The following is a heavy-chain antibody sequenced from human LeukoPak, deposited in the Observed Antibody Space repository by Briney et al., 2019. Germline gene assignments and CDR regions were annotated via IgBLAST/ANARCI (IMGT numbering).Heavy chain of an antibody. CDR1: GGSISSYY. J-gene: IGHJ6*03. CDR3: ARDSLAIVGATKDYYYYYMDV. CDR2: IYYSGST. Sequence: SETLSLTCTVSGGSISSYYWSWIRQPPGKGLEWIGYIYYSGSTNYNPSLKSRVTISVDTSKNQFSLKLSSVTAADTAVYYCARDSLAIVGATKDYYYYYMDVWSKGTTVTVSS. D-gene: IGHD1-26*01. V-gene: IGHV4-59*01.